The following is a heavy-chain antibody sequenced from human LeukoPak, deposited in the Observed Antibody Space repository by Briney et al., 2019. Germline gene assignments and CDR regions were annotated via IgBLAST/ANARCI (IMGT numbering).Heavy chain of an antibody. D-gene: IGHD3-3*01. Sequence: ASVKVSCKASGYTFTGYYMHWVRQAPGQGLEWMGWINPNSGGTNYAQKFQGRVTMTRDTSISTAYMELSRLRSDDTAMYYCARDRITIFGVVSIPFDYWGQGTLVTVPS. J-gene: IGHJ4*02. CDR2: INPNSGGT. CDR3: ARDRITIFGVVSIPFDY. V-gene: IGHV1-2*02. CDR1: GYTFTGYY.